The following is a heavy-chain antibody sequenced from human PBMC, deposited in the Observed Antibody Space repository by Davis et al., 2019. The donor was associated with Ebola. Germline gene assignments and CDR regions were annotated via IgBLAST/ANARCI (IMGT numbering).Heavy chain of an antibody. CDR1: GYTFTHYG. CDR2: ISAYTGGT. V-gene: IGHV1-18*04. J-gene: IGHJ3*02. CDR3: ASSLYTVTAFDI. D-gene: IGHD2-2*02. Sequence: ASVKVSCKASGYTFTHYGISWVRQAPGQGLEWMGWISAYTGGTNYAQTLQGRVTMTTDTSTSTAYMELRSLRSDDTAVYFCASSLYTVTAFDIWGQGTMVTVSS.